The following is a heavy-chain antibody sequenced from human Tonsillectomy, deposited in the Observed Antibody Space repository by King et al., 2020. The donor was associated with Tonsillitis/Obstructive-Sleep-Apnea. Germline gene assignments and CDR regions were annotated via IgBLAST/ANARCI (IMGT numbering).Heavy chain of an antibody. V-gene: IGHV4-61*01. CDR1: GGSVSSGSYY. CDR3: AGGGIRFLGWDNGFDP. Sequence: VQLQESGPGLVKPSETLSLTCTVSGGSVSSGSYYWSWIRQPPGKGLEWIWYIYYSGSTNYNPPLKSRVTISVDTSKNQISLKLRSVTAADTAVYYCAGGGIRFLGWDNGFDPWGQGTMVTVSS. D-gene: IGHD3-3*01. CDR2: IYYSGST. J-gene: IGHJ5*02.